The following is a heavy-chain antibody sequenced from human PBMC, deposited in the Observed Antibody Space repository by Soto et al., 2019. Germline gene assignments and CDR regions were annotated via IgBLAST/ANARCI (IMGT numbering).Heavy chain of an antibody. CDR1: GFTFSSYW. J-gene: IGHJ6*03. Sequence: GGSLRLSCAASGFTFSSYWMSWVRHAPGKELEWVANIKQDGREKYNVDSMKDRLTISRDNTKNSLYLQMNSLRAEDTAVYYCARDMITFGGVIVPTNYYKDGWGKGTTVTVSS. V-gene: IGHV3-7*01. CDR2: IKQDGREK. CDR3: ARDMITFGGVIVPTNYYKDG. D-gene: IGHD3-16*02.